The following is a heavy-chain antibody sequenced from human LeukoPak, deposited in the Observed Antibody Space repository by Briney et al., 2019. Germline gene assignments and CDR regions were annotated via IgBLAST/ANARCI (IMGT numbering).Heavy chain of an antibody. CDR3: AKDLSRAVAADWFDP. CDR1: GFTFSNYD. CDR2: ISDSGGST. J-gene: IGHJ5*02. D-gene: IGHD6-19*01. Sequence: GGSLRLSCEATGFTFSNYDMSLVRQAPGKGLEWVSSISDSGGSTYYADSVKGRFTISRDNSKNTLYLQMTNLRAADTAVYYCAKDLSRAVAADWFDPWDQGSLVTVSS. V-gene: IGHV3-23*01.